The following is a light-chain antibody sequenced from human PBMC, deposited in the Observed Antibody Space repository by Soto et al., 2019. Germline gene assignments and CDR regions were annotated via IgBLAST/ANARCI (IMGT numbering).Light chain of an antibody. CDR2: EVS. Sequence: QSALTQPPSASGSPGQSVTISCTGTKSDIGVYDFVSWYQHHPGKAPRLIIYEVSNRPSGVSNRFSGSKSGNTASLTISELQTGDEADYYCSSYTSRRTLVFGTGTKVTVL. CDR3: SSYTSRRTLV. J-gene: IGLJ1*01. CDR1: KSDIGVYDF. V-gene: IGLV2-14*01.